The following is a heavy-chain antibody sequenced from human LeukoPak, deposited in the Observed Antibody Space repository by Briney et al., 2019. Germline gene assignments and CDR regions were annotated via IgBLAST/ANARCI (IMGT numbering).Heavy chain of an antibody. CDR1: GGSISSRSYY. J-gene: IGHJ4*02. Sequence: SETLSLTCTVSGGSISSRSYYWGWIRQPPGKGLEWIGSIYYSGSTYYNPSLKSRVTISVDTSKNQFSLKLSSVTAADTAVYYCARLQGSGSPPFDYWGQGTLVTVSS. CDR3: ARLQGSGSPPFDY. V-gene: IGHV4-39*01. CDR2: IYYSGST. D-gene: IGHD3-10*01.